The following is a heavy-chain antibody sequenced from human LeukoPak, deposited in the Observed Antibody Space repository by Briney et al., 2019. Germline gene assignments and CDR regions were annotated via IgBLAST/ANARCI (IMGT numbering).Heavy chain of an antibody. Sequence: PGGSLRLSCAASGFTFSSYGMHWVRQAPGKGLEWVAFIRYDGSNKYYADSVKGRFTISRDNSKNTLYLQMNSLRAEDTAVYYCAKSRRSVDTITGTFDIWGQGTMVTVSS. J-gene: IGHJ3*02. D-gene: IGHD5-12*01. CDR3: AKSRRSVDTITGTFDI. CDR1: GFTFSSYG. CDR2: IRYDGSNK. V-gene: IGHV3-30*02.